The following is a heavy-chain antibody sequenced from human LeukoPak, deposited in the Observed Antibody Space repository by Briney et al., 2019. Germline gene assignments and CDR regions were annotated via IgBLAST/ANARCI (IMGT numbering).Heavy chain of an antibody. CDR1: GGSFSGYY. V-gene: IGHV4-34*01. D-gene: IGHD1-26*01. Sequence: PETLSLTCAVYGGSFSGYYWSWIRQPPGKGLEWIGEINHSGSTNYNPSLKSRVTISVDTSKNQFSLKLSSVTAADTVVYYCARARPVGYYYYYMDVWGKGTTVTVSS. J-gene: IGHJ6*03. CDR3: ARARPVGYYYYYMDV. CDR2: INHSGST.